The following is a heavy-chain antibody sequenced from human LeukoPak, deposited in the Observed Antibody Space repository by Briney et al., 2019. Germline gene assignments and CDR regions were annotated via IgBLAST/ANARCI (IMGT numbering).Heavy chain of an antibody. D-gene: IGHD1-26*01. Sequence: NPSETLSLTCTVSGGSISSGGYYWSWIRQPPGKGLEWIGYIYHSGSTYYNPSLKSRVTISVDTSKNQFSLKLSSVTAADTAVYYCATSTTKSQWELWAFDIWGQGTMVTVSS. CDR2: IYHSGST. CDR3: ATSTTKSQWELWAFDI. CDR1: GGSISSGGYY. J-gene: IGHJ3*02. V-gene: IGHV4-30-2*01.